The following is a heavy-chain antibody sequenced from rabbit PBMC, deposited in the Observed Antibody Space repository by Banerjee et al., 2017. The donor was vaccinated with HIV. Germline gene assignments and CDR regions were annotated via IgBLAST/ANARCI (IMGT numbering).Heavy chain of an antibody. CDR3: VRRRYIRVGGYYFDL. Sequence: QLEESGGDLVKPEGSLTLTCTASGFSFSSYYMSWVRQAPGKGLEWIGYNNAGSDSTYYASWVNGRFTISSHNAQNTLYLQLNSLTAADTATYFCVRRRYIRVGGYYFDLWGPGTLVTVS. D-gene: IGHD4-1*01. J-gene: IGHJ4*01. V-gene: IGHV1S7*01. CDR1: GFSFSSYY. CDR2: NNAGSDST.